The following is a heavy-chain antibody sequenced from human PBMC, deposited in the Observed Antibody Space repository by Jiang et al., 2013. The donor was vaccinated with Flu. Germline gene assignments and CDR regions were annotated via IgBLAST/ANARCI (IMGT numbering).Heavy chain of an antibody. Sequence: CKGSGYSFTSYWIGWVRQMPGKGLEWMGIIYPGDSDTRYSPSFQGQVAISADKSISTAYLQWSSLKASDTAMYYCARRVTGSYGQYYFDYWGQGTLVTVSS. CDR1: GYSFTSYW. J-gene: IGHJ4*02. V-gene: IGHV5-51*01. D-gene: IGHD3-10*01. CDR2: IYPGDSDT. CDR3: ARRVTGSYGQYYFDY.